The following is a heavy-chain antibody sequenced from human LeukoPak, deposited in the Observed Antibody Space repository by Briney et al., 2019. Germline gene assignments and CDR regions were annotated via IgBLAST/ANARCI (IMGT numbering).Heavy chain of an antibody. CDR3: ARGGGGGRSAASY. J-gene: IGHJ4*02. CDR1: GGSISSYY. D-gene: IGHD3-16*01. V-gene: IGHV4-59*01. CDR2: IYYSGST. Sequence: PSETLSLTCTVSGGSISSYYWSWIRQPPGKGLEWIGYIYYSGSTNYNPSLKSRVTISVDTSKNQFSLKLSSVTAADTAVYYCARGGGGGRSAASYWGQGTLVTVSS.